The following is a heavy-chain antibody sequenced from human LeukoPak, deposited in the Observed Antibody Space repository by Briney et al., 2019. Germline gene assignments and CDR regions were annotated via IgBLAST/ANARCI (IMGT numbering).Heavy chain of an antibody. V-gene: IGHV4-59*02. CDR2: IYYNEKT. D-gene: IGHD4-23*01. Sequence: SETLSLTCSVSGASVSSYYWNWVRQTPGKGLEWIGYIYYNEKTDYGPSLKSRVTMSLDTSKNQFSLKLSSVTAADTGVYYCAREISGVTPDLDYWGQGTLVTVSS. CDR1: GASVSSYY. CDR3: AREISGVTPDLDY. J-gene: IGHJ4*02.